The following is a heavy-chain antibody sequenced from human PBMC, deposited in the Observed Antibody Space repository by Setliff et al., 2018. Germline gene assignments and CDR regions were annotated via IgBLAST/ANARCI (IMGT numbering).Heavy chain of an antibody. J-gene: IGHJ4*02. CDR1: GLNFRRYT. V-gene: IGHV3-33*01. Sequence: PGGSLRLSCAASGLNFRRYTMHWIRQAPGKGLEWVAVVWYEGTQSYYVDSVKGRFTISRDNAKNSLYLQMNSLSAEDTAVYYCARVVGYCSGGSCYRDYWGQGTLVTVSS. CDR2: VWYEGTQS. CDR3: ARVVGYCSGGSCYRDY. D-gene: IGHD2-15*01.